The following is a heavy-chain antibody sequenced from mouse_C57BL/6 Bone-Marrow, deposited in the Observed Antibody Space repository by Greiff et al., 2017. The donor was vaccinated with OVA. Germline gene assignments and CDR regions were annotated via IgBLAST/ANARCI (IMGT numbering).Heavy chain of an antibody. D-gene: IGHD1-1*01. CDR1: GFTFTNYY. Sequence: EVKLVESGGGLVQPGDSLSLSCAASGFTFTNYYMSWVRQPPGKALEWLAFIRNKPNGSTTEYSASVKGRFTISRDNSQSILYLQMNALRAEDSATYYCARYKGRVAEDYFDYWGQGTALTVSS. V-gene: IGHV7-3*01. CDR3: ARYKGRVAEDYFDY. J-gene: IGHJ2*01. CDR2: IRNKPNGSTT.